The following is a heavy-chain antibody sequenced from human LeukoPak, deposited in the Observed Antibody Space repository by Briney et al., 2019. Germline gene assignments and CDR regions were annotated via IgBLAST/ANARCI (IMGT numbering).Heavy chain of an antibody. D-gene: IGHD2-2*01. V-gene: IGHV4-4*07. CDR1: GGSISSYY. CDR2: IYTSGST. CDR3: ARSRGLIVVVPAAHDAFDI. J-gene: IGHJ3*02. Sequence: ASETLSLTCTVSGGSISSYYWSWIRQPAGKGLEWIGRIYTSGSTNYNPSLKSRVTMSVDTSKNQFSLKLSSVTAADTAVYYCARSRGLIVVVPAAHDAFDIWGQGTMVTVSS.